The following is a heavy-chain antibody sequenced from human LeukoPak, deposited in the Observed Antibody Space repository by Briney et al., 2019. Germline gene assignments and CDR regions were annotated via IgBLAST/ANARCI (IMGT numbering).Heavy chain of an antibody. J-gene: IGHJ4*02. V-gene: IGHV3-23*01. CDR3: AKVGDGSGSYFDY. CDR1: GFALSTYA. Sequence: GASLRLSCTASGFALSTYAMTWVRQAPGKGLEWVSAISGSGGSTYYADSVKGRFTISRDNSKNTLYLQMNSLRAEDTAVYYCAKVGDGSGSYFDYWGQGTLVTVSS. D-gene: IGHD3-10*01. CDR2: ISGSGGST.